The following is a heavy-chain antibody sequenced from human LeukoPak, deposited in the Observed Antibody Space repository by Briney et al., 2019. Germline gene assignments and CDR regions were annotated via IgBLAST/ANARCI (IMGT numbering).Heavy chain of an antibody. V-gene: IGHV1-46*01. Sequence: ASVKVSCKASGYTFTSYDINWVRQAPGQGLEWMGIINPSGGSTSYAQKFQGRVTMTRDMSTSTVYMELSSLRSEDTAVYYCAREREGTTYYYDSSGHPDAFDIWGQGTMVTVSS. CDR1: GYTFTSYD. CDR2: INPSGGST. D-gene: IGHD3-22*01. CDR3: AREREGTTYYYDSSGHPDAFDI. J-gene: IGHJ3*02.